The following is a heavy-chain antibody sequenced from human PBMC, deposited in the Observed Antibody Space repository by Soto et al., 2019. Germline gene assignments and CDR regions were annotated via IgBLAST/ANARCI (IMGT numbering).Heavy chain of an antibody. CDR1: GYSFTSYW. J-gene: IGHJ4*02. Sequence: GESLKISCKGSGYSFTSYWIGWVRQMPGKGLEWMGIIYPGDSDTRYSPSFQGQVTISADKSISTAYMELSSLRSEDTAVYYCATIREPAAMVYYFDYWGQGTLVTVSS. CDR2: IYPGDSDT. D-gene: IGHD2-2*01. CDR3: ATIREPAAMVYYFDY. V-gene: IGHV5-51*01.